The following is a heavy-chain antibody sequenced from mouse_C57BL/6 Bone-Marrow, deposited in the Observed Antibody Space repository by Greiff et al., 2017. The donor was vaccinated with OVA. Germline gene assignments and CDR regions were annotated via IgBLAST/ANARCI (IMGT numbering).Heavy chain of an antibody. V-gene: IGHV1-15*01. D-gene: IGHD2-5*01. Sequence: VKLMESGAELVRPGASVTLSCKASGYTFTDYEMHWVKQTPVHGLEWIGAIDPETGGTAYNQKFKGKAILTADKSSSTAYMELRSLTSEDSAVYYCTGYSNYYAMDYWGQGTSVTVSS. CDR1: GYTFTDYE. J-gene: IGHJ4*01. CDR3: TGYSNYYAMDY. CDR2: IDPETGGT.